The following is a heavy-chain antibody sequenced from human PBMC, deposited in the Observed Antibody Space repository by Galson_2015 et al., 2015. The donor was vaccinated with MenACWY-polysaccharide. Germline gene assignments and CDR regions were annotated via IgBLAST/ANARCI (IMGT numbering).Heavy chain of an antibody. D-gene: IGHD3-10*01. Sequence: SLRLSCAASGFDFDDYAMHWVRHAPGKGLEWVSSISWNSATVGYADSVRGRFTISRDNAKNSVDLEMNSLRVEDTALYYCAKAVTYESGSCHRYHGVDVWGQGTTVIVS. CDR3: AKAVTYESGSCHRYHGVDV. CDR2: ISWNSATV. J-gene: IGHJ6*02. V-gene: IGHV3-9*01. CDR1: GFDFDDYA.